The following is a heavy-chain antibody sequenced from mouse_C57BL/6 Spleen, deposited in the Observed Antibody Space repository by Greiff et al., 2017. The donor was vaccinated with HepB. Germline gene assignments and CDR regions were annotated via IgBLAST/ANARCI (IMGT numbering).Heavy chain of an antibody. D-gene: IGHD2-14*01. V-gene: IGHV1-55*01. CDR2: IYPGSGST. CDR3: ARSSQRYEAMDY. CDR1: GYTFTSYW. J-gene: IGHJ4*01. Sequence: VQLQQPGAELVKPGASVKMSCKASGYTFTSYWITWVKQRPGQGLEWIGDIYPGSGSTNYNEKFKSKATLTVDTSSSTAYMQLSSLTSEDSAVYYCARSSQRYEAMDYWGQGTSVTVSS.